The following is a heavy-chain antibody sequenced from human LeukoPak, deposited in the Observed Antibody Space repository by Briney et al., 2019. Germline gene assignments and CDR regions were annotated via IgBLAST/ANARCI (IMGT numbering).Heavy chain of an antibody. V-gene: IGHV1-18*01. Sequence: ASVKVSCKASGYTFTSYGISWVRQAPGQGLEWMGWISAYNGNTNYAQKLQGRVTMITDTSTSTAYMELRSLRSDDTAVYYCARDEGDSDFWSGSGPVRYFDYWGQGTLVTVSS. CDR2: ISAYNGNT. CDR1: GYTFTSYG. D-gene: IGHD3-3*01. CDR3: ARDEGDSDFWSGSGPVRYFDY. J-gene: IGHJ4*02.